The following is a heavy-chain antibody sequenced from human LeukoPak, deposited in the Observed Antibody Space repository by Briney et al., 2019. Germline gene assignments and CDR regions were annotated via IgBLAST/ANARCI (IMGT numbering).Heavy chain of an antibody. CDR1: GYTFTGYY. V-gene: IGHV1-2*02. Sequence: GASVKVSCKASGYTFTGYYMHWVRQAPGQGLEWMGWINPNSGGTNYAQKFQGRVTMTRDTSISTVYMELSSLRSEDTAVYYCARDFQAGTAAMAWMPDYWGQGTLVTVSS. CDR2: INPNSGGT. CDR3: ARDFQAGTAAMAWMPDY. J-gene: IGHJ4*02. D-gene: IGHD5-18*01.